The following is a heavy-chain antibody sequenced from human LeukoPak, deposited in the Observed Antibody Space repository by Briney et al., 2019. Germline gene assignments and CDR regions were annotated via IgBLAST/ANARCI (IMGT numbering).Heavy chain of an antibody. V-gene: IGHV3-13*01. D-gene: IGHD2-2*01. J-gene: IGHJ4*02. CDR1: GFTFNMHD. CDR2: IGTAGDT. CDR3: ARGRGCSGTSCFHARPFDS. Sequence: PGGSLRLSCAASGFTFNMHDMHWVRQATGKGLEWVSSIGTAGDTYYPDSVKGRFTISRENAKNSLYLQMNSLKAGDTAVYYCARGRGCSGTSCFHARPFDSWGQGSLVTVSS.